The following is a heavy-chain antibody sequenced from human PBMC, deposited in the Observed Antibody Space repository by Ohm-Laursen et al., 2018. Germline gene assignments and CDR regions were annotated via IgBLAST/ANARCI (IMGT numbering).Heavy chain of an antibody. V-gene: IGHV2-70*11. CDR3: ARYIAPRRSMDV. CDR1: GFSLSTSGMC. CDR2: IDWDDDK. J-gene: IGHJ6*02. Sequence: TQTLTLTSTFSGFSLSTSGMCVSWIRQPPGKALEWLARIDWDDDKYYNTSLKTRLTISKDTSKNQVVLTMTNMDPVDTATYYCARYIAPRRSMDVWGQGTTVTVSS. D-gene: IGHD6-6*01.